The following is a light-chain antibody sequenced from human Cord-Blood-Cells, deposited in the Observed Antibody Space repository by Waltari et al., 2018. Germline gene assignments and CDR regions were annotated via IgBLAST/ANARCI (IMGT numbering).Light chain of an antibody. J-gene: IGKJ4*01. V-gene: IGKV3-11*01. CDR2: DAS. CDR3: QQRSNWPPLT. Sequence: EIVLTQSPDTLSLSPGARATLPCRDSQRVSSYLAWYQQKPGQAPRLRIYDASHRATGIPARFSGSGSGTDFTLTISSLEPEDFAVYDCQQRSNWPPLTFGGGTKVEIK. CDR1: QRVSSY.